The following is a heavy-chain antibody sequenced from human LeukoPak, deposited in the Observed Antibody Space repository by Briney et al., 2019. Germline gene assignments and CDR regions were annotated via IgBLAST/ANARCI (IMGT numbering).Heavy chain of an antibody. CDR3: ARDYNWNVDY. V-gene: IGHV1-69*04. J-gene: IGHJ4*02. Sequence: ASVKVSCKASGGTFSSYAISWVRQAPGQGLEWMGRIIPIFGIANYAQKFQGRVTITADKSTSTAYMELSSLRSEDTAVYYCARDYNWNVDYWGQGTLVTVSS. CDR2: IIPIFGIA. CDR1: GGTFSSYA. D-gene: IGHD1-1*01.